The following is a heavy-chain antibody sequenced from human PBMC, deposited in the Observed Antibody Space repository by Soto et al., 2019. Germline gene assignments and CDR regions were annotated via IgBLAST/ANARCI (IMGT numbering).Heavy chain of an antibody. Sequence: QVQLVESGGGVVQPGRSLRLSCAASGFTFSSYGMHWVRQAPGKGLEWVAVVSYDGSNKYYADSVKGRFTISIDNSKNTLYLQMNSLRAEDTAVYYCAKDIGSSSWYWSATLDYWGQGTLVTVSS. D-gene: IGHD6-13*01. CDR2: VSYDGSNK. CDR3: AKDIGSSSWYWSATLDY. CDR1: GFTFSSYG. J-gene: IGHJ4*02. V-gene: IGHV3-30*18.